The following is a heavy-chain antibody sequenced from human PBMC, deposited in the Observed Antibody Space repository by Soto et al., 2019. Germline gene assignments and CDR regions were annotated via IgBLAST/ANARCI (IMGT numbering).Heavy chain of an antibody. V-gene: IGHV3-30*18. D-gene: IGHD1-1*01. CDR2: TSYDGNNE. CDR1: GFTFSNYA. J-gene: IGHJ4*02. CDR3: AKDKGVFNWATSYFDY. Sequence: LSSAASGFTFSNYARHWVRQAPGKGLEWVALTSYDGNNEYYTDSVKGRFTISRDNSKNTLFLQMNSPRPEDTAVYYCAKDKGVFNWATSYFDYWGQGALVTVYS.